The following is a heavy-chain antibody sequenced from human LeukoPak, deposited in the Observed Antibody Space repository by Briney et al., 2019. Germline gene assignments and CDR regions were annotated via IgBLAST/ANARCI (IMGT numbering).Heavy chain of an antibody. V-gene: IGHV3-23*01. CDR2: ISGSGGST. CDR1: GFTFSSYA. Sequence: GGSLRLSCAASGFTFSSYAMSWVRQAPGKGLEWVSAISGSGGSTYYADSVKGRFTISRDNSKNTLYLQMNSLRAEDTAVYYCAKDLEGSTVTTESRGYYGMDVWGQGTTVTVSS. D-gene: IGHD4-17*01. J-gene: IGHJ6*02. CDR3: AKDLEGSTVTTESRGYYGMDV.